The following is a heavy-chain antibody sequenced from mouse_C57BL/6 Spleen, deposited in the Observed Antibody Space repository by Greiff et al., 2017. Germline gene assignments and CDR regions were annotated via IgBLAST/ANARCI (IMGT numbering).Heavy chain of an antibody. J-gene: IGHJ1*03. CDR2: IDPETGGT. V-gene: IGHV1-15*01. CDR3: TRRDYYGSSYDV. D-gene: IGHD1-1*01. CDR1: GYTFTDYE. Sequence: VKLQQSGAELVRPGASVTLSCKASGYTFTDYEMHWVKQTPVHGLEWIGAIDPETGGTAYNQKFKGKAILTADKSSSTAYMELRSLTSEDSAVYYCTRRDYYGSSYDVWGTGTTVTVSS.